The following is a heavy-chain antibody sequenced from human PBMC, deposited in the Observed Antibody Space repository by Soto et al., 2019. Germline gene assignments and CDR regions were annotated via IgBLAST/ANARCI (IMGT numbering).Heavy chain of an antibody. V-gene: IGHV5-51*01. Sequence: GEALKISCKGSGYSCTSYCIGCVLKMPGKDLEWMGIIYPGDSDTRYSPSFQGQVTISADKSISTAYLQWSSLKASDTAMYYCARHDTYYYDSSAPDDAFDIWGQGTMVTVSS. CDR2: IYPGDSDT. D-gene: IGHD3-22*01. CDR3: ARHDTYYYDSSAPDDAFDI. J-gene: IGHJ3*02. CDR1: GYSCTSYC.